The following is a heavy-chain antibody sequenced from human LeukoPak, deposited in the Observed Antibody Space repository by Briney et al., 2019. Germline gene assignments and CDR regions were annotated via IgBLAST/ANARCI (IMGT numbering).Heavy chain of an antibody. V-gene: IGHV5-51*01. D-gene: IGHD4-17*01. Sequence: GESLKISCKGSGYMFTTYWIGWVRQMPGKGLEWMGIIYPGDSDTRYSPSFQGQVTISADNSISTAYLQWSSLKAPDTAIYYCARFRTVTTPFDPWGQGTLVTVSS. CDR1: GYMFTTYW. CDR2: IYPGDSDT. J-gene: IGHJ5*02. CDR3: ARFRTVTTPFDP.